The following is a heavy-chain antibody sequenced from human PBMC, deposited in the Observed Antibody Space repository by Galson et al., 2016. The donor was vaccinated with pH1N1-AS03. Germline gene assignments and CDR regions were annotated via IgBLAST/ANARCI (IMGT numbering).Heavy chain of an antibody. CDR2: IYSGGIT. J-gene: IGHJ4*01. D-gene: IGHD2-2*01. Sequence: LRLSCAASGFTVSSNYMSWVRQAPGKGLEWVSVIYSGGITYYADSVQGRFTISRDSSKNTLYLQMNSLRAEDTDVFYCARLRVVVVPAALGGSYYFDSWGHGTLVTVSS. CDR1: GFTVSSNY. V-gene: IGHV3-53*01. CDR3: ARLRVVVVPAALGGSYYFDS.